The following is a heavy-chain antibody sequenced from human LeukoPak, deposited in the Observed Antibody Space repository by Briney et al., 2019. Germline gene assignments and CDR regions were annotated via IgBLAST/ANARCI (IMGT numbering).Heavy chain of an antibody. CDR1: GFTFSNSA. CDR3: AKEHGGSSWYEDAFDI. CDR2: ISGSGGST. J-gene: IGHJ3*02. Sequence: GGSLRLSCAASGFTFSNSALSWVRQAPGKGLEWVSDISGSGGSTCYADSVKGRFTISRDNSKNTLYLQMNSLRAEDTAVYYCAKEHGGSSWYEDAFDIWGQGTMVTVSS. V-gene: IGHV3-23*01. D-gene: IGHD6-13*01.